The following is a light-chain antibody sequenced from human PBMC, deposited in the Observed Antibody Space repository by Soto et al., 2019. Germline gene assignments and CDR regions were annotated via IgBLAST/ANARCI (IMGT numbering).Light chain of an antibody. V-gene: IGKV3-15*01. CDR2: DAS. J-gene: IGKJ4*01. CDR1: RSLSSN. CDR3: QQYGSSVLT. Sequence: EVMMTQSPDTLSVSPGETATLSCRASRSLSSNLAWYQQKPGQAPRLLIYDASTRATGIPGRFSGSGSGTEFSLTISSLQSEDSAVYYCQQYGSSVLTFGGGTKVDIK.